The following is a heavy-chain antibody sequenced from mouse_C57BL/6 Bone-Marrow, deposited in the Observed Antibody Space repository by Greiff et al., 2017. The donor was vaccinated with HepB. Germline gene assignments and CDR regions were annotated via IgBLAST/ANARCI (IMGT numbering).Heavy chain of an antibody. CDR2: ISNGGGST. CDR3: ARHYYGSSYGYFDV. V-gene: IGHV5-12*01. CDR1: GFTFSDYY. J-gene: IGHJ1*03. Sequence: EVQLVESGGGLVQPGGSLKLSCAASGFTFSDYYMYWVRQTPEKRLEWVAYISNGGGSTYYPDTVKGRFTISRDNAKNTLYLQMSRLKSEDTAMYYCARHYYGSSYGYFDVWGTGTTVTVSS. D-gene: IGHD1-1*01.